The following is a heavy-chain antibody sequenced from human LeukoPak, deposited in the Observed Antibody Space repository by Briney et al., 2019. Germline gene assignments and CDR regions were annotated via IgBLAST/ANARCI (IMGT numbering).Heavy chain of an antibody. J-gene: IGHJ4*02. CDR1: GGSMSSYY. V-gene: IGHV4-59*08. D-gene: IGHD4-17*01. CDR3: ARSSSCYGVYFLESACCVDY. Sequence: SETLSLTCIVSGGSMSSYYWNWIRQPPGKELEWIGSIYYSGSTNYNPSLKSRVTISVDTSKNQFSLKLSSVTAADTAVYYCARSSSCYGVYFLESACCVDYWGQGTVVTVSS. CDR2: IYYSGST.